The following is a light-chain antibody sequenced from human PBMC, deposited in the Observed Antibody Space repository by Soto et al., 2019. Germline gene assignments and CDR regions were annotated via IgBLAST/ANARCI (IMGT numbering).Light chain of an antibody. Sequence: TNSPATLSLSKRYKSTLSYRASQSVSSYLAWYQQKPGLAPRLLIYDASNWPTGIPARFSGSGSGTDFTLTISSLEPEDFAVYYCQQRSNLPITFGQGRRLEI. CDR3: QQRSNLPIT. CDR1: QSVSSY. V-gene: IGKV3-11*01. J-gene: IGKJ5*01. CDR2: DAS.